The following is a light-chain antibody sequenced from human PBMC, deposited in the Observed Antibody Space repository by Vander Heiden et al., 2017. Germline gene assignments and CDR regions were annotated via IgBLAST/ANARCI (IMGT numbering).Light chain of an antibody. CDR3: AAWDDSLSGRWV. CDR1: SSNIGSNY. Sequence: QSVLTQPPSASGTPGQRVTISCSGRSSNIGSNYVYWYKQPPGTAPKLLIYSNNQRPSGVPDRFSGSKSGTSASLAISGLRSEDEADYYCAAWDDSLSGRWVFGGGTKLTVL. V-gene: IGLV1-47*02. CDR2: SNN. J-gene: IGLJ3*02.